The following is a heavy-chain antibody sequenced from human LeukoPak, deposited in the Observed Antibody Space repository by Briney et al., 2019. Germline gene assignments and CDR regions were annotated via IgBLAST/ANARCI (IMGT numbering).Heavy chain of an antibody. J-gene: IGHJ4*02. CDR3: ATPVGGVWSFDY. CDR2: IKQDESEK. D-gene: IGHD2-15*01. CDR1: GFTFSNYW. Sequence: GGSLRLSCAASGFTFSNYWMTWVRQAPGKGLEWVANIKQDESEKYYVDSVKGRSTVSRDNSKNSVYPQMNSLRAEDTAMYYCATPVGGVWSFDYWGQGTLVTVSS. V-gene: IGHV3-7*01.